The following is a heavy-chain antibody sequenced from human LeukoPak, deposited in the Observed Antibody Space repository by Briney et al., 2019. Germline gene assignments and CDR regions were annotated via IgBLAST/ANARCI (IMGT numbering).Heavy chain of an antibody. J-gene: IGHJ3*02. D-gene: IGHD6-13*01. CDR3: ARLRAAAGRGAFDI. CDR1: GGSISSYY. V-gene: IGHV4-4*07. CDR2: IYTSGST. Sequence: SETLSLTCTVSGGSISSYYWSWIRQPAGKGLEWIGRIYTSGSTNYNPSLKSRVTISVDTSKNQFSLKLSSVTAADTAVYYCARLRAAAGRGAFDIWGQGTMVTVSS.